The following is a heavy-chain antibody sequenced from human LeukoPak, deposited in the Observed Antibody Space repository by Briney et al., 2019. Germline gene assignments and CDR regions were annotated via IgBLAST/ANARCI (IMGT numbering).Heavy chain of an antibody. D-gene: IGHD4-17*01. CDR2: ISWNSGSI. CDR3: AKDMSYGVPSGLDY. J-gene: IGHJ4*02. V-gene: IGHV3-9*01. CDR1: GFTFDDYA. Sequence: GGSLRLSCAASGFTFDDYAMHWVRQAPGKGLEWVSGISWNSGSIGYADSVKGRFTISRDNAKNSLYLQMNSLRAEDTALYYCAKDMSYGVPSGLDYWGQGTLVTVSS.